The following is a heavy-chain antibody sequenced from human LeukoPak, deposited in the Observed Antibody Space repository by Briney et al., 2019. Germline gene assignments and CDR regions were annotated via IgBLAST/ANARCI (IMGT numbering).Heavy chain of an antibody. CDR2: IHTSGST. V-gene: IGHV4-4*07. Sequence: SETLSLTXTVSGGSISSYYWSWIRQSAGKGLEWIGRIHTSGSTDYNPSFKSRVTMSVDSSKNQFSLKVRSVTAADTAVYYCAREGSATARPFVSNDYWGQGTLVTVSS. CDR3: AREGSATARPFVSNDY. CDR1: GGSISSYY. J-gene: IGHJ4*02. D-gene: IGHD6-6*01.